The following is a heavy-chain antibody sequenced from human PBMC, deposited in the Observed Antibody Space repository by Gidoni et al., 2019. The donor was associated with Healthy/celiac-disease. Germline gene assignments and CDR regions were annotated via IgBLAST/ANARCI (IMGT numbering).Heavy chain of an antibody. D-gene: IGHD1-26*01. CDR2: INPSGGST. V-gene: IGHV1-46*01. CDR3: ALLGKGDYFDY. Sequence: QVQLVQSGAEVKKPGASVKGSCKASGYTFTSYYMHWVRQAPGQGLEWMGIINPSGGSTSYAQKFQGRVTMTRDTSTSTVYMELSSLRSEDTAVYYCALLGKGDYFDYWGQGTLVTVSS. CDR1: GYTFTSYY. J-gene: IGHJ4*02.